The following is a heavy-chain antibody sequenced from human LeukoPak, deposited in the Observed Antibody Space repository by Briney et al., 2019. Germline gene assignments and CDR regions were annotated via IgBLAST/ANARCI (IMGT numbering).Heavy chain of an antibody. D-gene: IGHD3-9*01. CDR2: ISSSGST. Sequence: SETLSLTCTVSGDSISSGDYYWSWIRQPAGKGLEWIGRISSSGSTNYNPSLKSRVTISVDKSKNQFSLRLSSVTAADTAVYFCARGEDFERYYLAYWGQGTLVTVSS. CDR3: ARGEDFERYYLAY. V-gene: IGHV4-61*02. J-gene: IGHJ4*02. CDR1: GDSISSGDYY.